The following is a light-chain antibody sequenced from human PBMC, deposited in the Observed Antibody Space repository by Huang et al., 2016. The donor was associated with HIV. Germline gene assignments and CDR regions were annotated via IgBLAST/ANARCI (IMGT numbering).Light chain of an antibody. V-gene: IGKV1-39*01. Sequence: DIQMTQSPSSLSASVGDRVTISCRASQSISIYLNWYHQRPGRAPKLLIYSTSNLQSGVPSRFSGSGFGTNFTLTISSLQPEDFATYYCQQSYSTPRMYTFGQGTKLEIK. CDR3: QQSYSTPRMYT. J-gene: IGKJ2*01. CDR2: STS. CDR1: QSISIY.